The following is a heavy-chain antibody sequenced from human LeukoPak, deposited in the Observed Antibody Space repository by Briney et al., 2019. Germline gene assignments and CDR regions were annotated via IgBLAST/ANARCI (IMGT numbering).Heavy chain of an antibody. V-gene: IGHV3-64*01. CDR3: ARADCSSSSCYTVAY. D-gene: IGHD2-2*01. Sequence: HSGGSLRLSCAASGFTFNSFAMQWVRQAPGEGLEYVSGISSDGDATYYANSVKERFIISRDNSRNMLYLQMGSLRPEDMAVYYCARADCSSSSCYTVAYWGQGTLVTVSS. J-gene: IGHJ4*02. CDR2: ISSDGDAT. CDR1: GFTFNSFA.